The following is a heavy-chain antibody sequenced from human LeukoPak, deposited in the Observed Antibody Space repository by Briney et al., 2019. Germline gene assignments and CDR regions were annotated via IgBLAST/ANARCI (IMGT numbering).Heavy chain of an antibody. CDR2: ISSSSRTI. CDR1: GFTFSSYN. Sequence: GGSLRLSCAASGFTFSSYNMNWVRQAPGKGLEWVSYISSSSRTIYYADSVKGRFTISRDNSKNTLYLQMNSLRAEDTAVYYCAKGPLVTFDIWGQGTMVTVSS. CDR3: AKGPLVTFDI. J-gene: IGHJ3*02. D-gene: IGHD2-8*02. V-gene: IGHV3-48*01.